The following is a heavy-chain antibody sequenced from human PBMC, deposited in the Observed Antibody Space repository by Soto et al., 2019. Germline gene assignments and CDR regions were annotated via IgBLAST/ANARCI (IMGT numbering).Heavy chain of an antibody. V-gene: IGHV4-30-2*01. CDR3: ARPIVGANDAFDI. D-gene: IGHD1-26*01. CDR2: IYHSGST. J-gene: IGHJ3*02. Sequence: PSETLSLTCAVSGGSISSGGYSWSWIRQPPGKGLEWIGYIYHSGSTYYNPSLKSRVTISVDRSKNQFSLKLSSVTAADTAVYYCARPIVGANDAFDIWGQGTMVT. CDR1: GGSISSGGYS.